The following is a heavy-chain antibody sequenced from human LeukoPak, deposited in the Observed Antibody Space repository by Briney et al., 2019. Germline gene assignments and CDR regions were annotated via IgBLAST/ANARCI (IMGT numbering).Heavy chain of an antibody. V-gene: IGHV3-21*01. Sequence: PGGSLRLSCAASGFTFSSYSMNWVRQAPGKGLEWVSSISSSSSYIYYADSVKGRFTISRDNAKNSLYLQMNSLRAEDTAVYYCARDGYSGYDRVDYWGQGTLVTVSS. CDR3: ARDGYSGYDRVDY. CDR1: GFTFSSYS. J-gene: IGHJ4*02. D-gene: IGHD5-12*01. CDR2: ISSSSSYI.